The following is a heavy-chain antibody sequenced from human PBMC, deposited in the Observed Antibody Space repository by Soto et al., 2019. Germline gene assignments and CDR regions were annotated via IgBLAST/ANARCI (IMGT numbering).Heavy chain of an antibody. J-gene: IGHJ5*02. Sequence: EVQVVESGGGLVKPGGSLRLSCTFTFSMYSMNWVRQAPGKGLEWVASISSGSAYIKYAESVKGRFTISRNNAKNSLHLQMTRLMAEDTAIYHCARDQGGSYDSWFDPWGQGTLVTVSS. V-gene: IGHV3-21*06. CDR3: ARDQGGSYDSWFDP. D-gene: IGHD1-26*01. CDR2: ISSGSAYI. CDR1: FTFSMYS.